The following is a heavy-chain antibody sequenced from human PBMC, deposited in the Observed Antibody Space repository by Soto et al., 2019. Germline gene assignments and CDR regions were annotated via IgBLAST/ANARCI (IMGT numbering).Heavy chain of an antibody. V-gene: IGHV4-30-4*01. J-gene: IGHJ5*02. CDR1: GGSISSGDYY. D-gene: IGHD6-13*01. Sequence: SETLSLTCTVSGGSISSGDYYWSWIRQPPGKGLEWIGYIYYSGSTYYNPSLKSRVTISVDTSKNQFSLKLSSVTAADTAVYYCARNGIAAAGGFWFDPWGQGTLVTVSS. CDR3: ARNGIAAAGGFWFDP. CDR2: IYYSGST.